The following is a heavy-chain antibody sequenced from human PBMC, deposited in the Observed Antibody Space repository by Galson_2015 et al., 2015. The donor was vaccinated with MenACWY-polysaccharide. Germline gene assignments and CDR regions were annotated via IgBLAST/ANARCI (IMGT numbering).Heavy chain of an antibody. CDR2: MSYDGSNK. D-gene: IGHD2-15*01. J-gene: IGHJ4*02. Sequence: ALRLSCAASGFNFSSYGMHWVGQAPGKGLEGVAVMSYDGSNKYYTDSVKGRFTISKVTSKNTLYLQMDSLRIEDTAMYYCAKRAADSDYWGQGTLVTVSS. CDR3: AKRAADSDY. CDR1: GFNFSSYG. V-gene: IGHV3-30*18.